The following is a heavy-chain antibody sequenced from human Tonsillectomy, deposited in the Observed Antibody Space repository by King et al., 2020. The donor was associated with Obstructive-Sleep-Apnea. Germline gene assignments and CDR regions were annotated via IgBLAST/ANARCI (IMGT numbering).Heavy chain of an antibody. CDR3: ARRPRDGSSTSCYGNNGCDP. D-gene: IGHD2-2*01. CDR1: GYSFTIVW. CDR2: IYPGDSDT. Sequence: VQLVESGAEVKKPGESLKISCKGSGYSFTIVWIGWVRQMPGKGLEWMGSIYPGDSDTRYSPSFQGQVTISADKSISTAYLPRSSLKASDTAMYYCARRPRDGSSTSCYGNNGCDPWGQGTLVTVSS. J-gene: IGHJ5*02. V-gene: IGHV5-51*01.